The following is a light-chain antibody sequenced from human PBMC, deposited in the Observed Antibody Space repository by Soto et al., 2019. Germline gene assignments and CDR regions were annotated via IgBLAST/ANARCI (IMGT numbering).Light chain of an antibody. Sequence: QSSLTQPRSVSGSPGQSVTISCTGTSSDVGGYNYVSWYQQHPGKAPKVMIYDVTKRPSGVPDRFSGSKSGNTASLTISGLQAEDEADYYCCSHAGTTPWVFGGGTKLTVL. CDR1: SSDVGGYNY. CDR3: CSHAGTTPWV. CDR2: DVT. J-gene: IGLJ3*02. V-gene: IGLV2-11*01.